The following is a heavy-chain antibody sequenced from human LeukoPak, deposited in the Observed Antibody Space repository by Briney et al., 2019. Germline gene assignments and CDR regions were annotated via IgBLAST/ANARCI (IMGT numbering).Heavy chain of an antibody. Sequence: PSETLSLTCAVSGYSVSSSNWWGWIRRPPGKGLEWIGYIYYSGSTYYSPSLKSRVTMSVDTPKNPFSLKLSSVTAVDTAVYYCASTVADGDFVLCDYGGQGTLVSVFS. CDR2: IYYSGST. J-gene: IGHJ4*02. D-gene: IGHD4-17*01. V-gene: IGHV4-28*01. CDR1: GYSVSSSNW. CDR3: ASTVADGDFVLCDY.